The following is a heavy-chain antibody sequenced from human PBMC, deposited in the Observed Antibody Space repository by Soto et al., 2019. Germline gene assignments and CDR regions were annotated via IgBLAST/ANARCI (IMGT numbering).Heavy chain of an antibody. V-gene: IGHV4-39*01. CDR2: IYYSGST. CDR3: ARVRALVWFDP. J-gene: IGHJ5*02. D-gene: IGHD3-10*01. Sequence: PSETLSLTCTVSGGSIRVQSYYWTWIRQTPGKGLEWIGSIYYSGSTYYNPSLKSRVTISVDTSKNQFSLKLSSVTAADTAVYYCARVRALVWFDPWGQGTLVTVSS. CDR1: GGSIRVQSYY.